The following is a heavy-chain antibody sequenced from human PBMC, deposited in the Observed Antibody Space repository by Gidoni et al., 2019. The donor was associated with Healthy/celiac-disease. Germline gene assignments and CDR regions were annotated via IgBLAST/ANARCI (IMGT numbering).Heavy chain of an antibody. Sequence: EVQLVQSGAEVKTPGEALRISCKGSGYSFASYWISWVRQMPGKGLEWMGRIDPSDSYTNYSPSFQGHVTISADKSISTAYLQWSSLKASDTAMYYCASNYYGSGSQGDYWGQGTLVTVSS. CDR3: ASNYYGSGSQGDY. D-gene: IGHD3-10*01. CDR2: IDPSDSYT. V-gene: IGHV5-10-1*03. J-gene: IGHJ4*02. CDR1: GYSFASYW.